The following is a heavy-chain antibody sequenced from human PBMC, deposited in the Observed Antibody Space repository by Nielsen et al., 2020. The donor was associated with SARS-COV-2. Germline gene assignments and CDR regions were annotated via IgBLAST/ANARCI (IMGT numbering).Heavy chain of an antibody. Sequence: WIRQPPGKGLEWIGSIYSRGSTYYNPSLKSRITISVDTSTSQFSLKLSSVTAADTAVYYCARDPHFYGSGSYPFYFDCWGQGTLVTVSS. CDR3: ARDPHFYGSGSYPFYFDC. V-gene: IGHV4-39*07. D-gene: IGHD3-10*01. J-gene: IGHJ4*02. CDR2: IYSRGST.